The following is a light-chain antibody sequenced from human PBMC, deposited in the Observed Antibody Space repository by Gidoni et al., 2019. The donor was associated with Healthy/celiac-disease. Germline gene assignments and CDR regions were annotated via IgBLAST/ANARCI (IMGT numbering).Light chain of an antibody. CDR2: QDS. CDR1: KLGDKY. V-gene: IGLV3-1*01. J-gene: IGLJ2*01. CDR3: QSRESSTARV. Sequence: SYELTQPPSVSVSPGQTASITCSGDKLGDKYACWYQQQPGQSPGLVIYQDSKRPSGIPERFAGSNSGNTATLTISGTQAMDEADYYCQSRESSTARVFGGGTKRTVL.